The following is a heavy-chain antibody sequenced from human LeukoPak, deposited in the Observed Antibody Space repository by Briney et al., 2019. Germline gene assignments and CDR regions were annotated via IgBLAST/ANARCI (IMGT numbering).Heavy chain of an antibody. Sequence: GGSLRLSCAASGFTFNNYWMSWVRQAPGKGLEWVANIKEDGGEKYYVDSVEGRFTIFRDNAKNSLYLQMNSLRAEDTAVYYCARDRLTSGSYFFDYWGQGTLVTVSS. CDR2: IKEDGGEK. D-gene: IGHD1-26*01. CDR3: ARDRLTSGSYFFDY. V-gene: IGHV3-7*01. CDR1: GFTFNNYW. J-gene: IGHJ4*02.